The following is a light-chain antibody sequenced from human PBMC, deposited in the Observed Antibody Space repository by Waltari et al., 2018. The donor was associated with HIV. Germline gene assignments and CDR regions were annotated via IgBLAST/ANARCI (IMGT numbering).Light chain of an antibody. Sequence: EIVMTQSPPTLSVSPGQRVTLSCRSSQSISAKVAWYQQRPGQAPRLLIYEAATRPTGIPARFSGSWSGTAFNLTISSLQSEDFETYFCQQYDSAPRGITFGQGTMLEIK. V-gene: IGKV3-15*01. CDR2: EAA. CDR3: QQYDSAPRGIT. J-gene: IGKJ2*01. CDR1: QSISAK.